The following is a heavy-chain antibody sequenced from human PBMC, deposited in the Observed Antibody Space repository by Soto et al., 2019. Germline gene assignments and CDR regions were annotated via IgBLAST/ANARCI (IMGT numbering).Heavy chain of an antibody. J-gene: IGHJ5*02. D-gene: IGHD3-22*01. CDR3: ARDRRLYYDSSGWTGNWFDP. Sequence: SETLSLTCTVSGGSISSYYWSWIRQPAGKGLEWIGRIYTSGSTNYNPSLKSRVTMSVDTSKNQFSLKLSSVTAADTAVYYCARDRRLYYDSSGWTGNWFDPWGQGTLVTVSS. CDR1: GGSISSYY. V-gene: IGHV4-4*07. CDR2: IYTSGST.